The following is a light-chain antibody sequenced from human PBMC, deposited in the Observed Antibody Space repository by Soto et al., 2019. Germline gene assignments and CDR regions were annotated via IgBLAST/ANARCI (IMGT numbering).Light chain of an antibody. CDR3: QQYTSYPWT. CDR1: QGIRYC. V-gene: IGKV1-5*03. CDR2: EAS. Sequence: DIQMPQSPATVSASVGDRASITWRASQGIRYCLAWFQQKAGKAPKLLIYEASRLESGVPSRISGSGSGTEFTLTISSLQPDDFATYYCQQYTSYPWTFGQGTKVDIK. J-gene: IGKJ1*01.